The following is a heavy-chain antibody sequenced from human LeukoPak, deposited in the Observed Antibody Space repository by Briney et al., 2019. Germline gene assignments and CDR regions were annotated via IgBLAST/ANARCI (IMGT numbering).Heavy chain of an antibody. CDR2: IWYDGSNK. Sequence: GGSLRLSCAASGFTFSSYGMHWVRQAPGKGLEWVAVIWYDGSNKYYADSVKGRFTISRDNSKNTLYLQMNSLRAEDTALYYCAKDRGYGSGSYYYYYGMDVWGQGTTVTVSS. V-gene: IGHV3-33*06. D-gene: IGHD3-10*01. J-gene: IGHJ6*02. CDR1: GFTFSSYG. CDR3: AKDRGYGSGSYYYYYGMDV.